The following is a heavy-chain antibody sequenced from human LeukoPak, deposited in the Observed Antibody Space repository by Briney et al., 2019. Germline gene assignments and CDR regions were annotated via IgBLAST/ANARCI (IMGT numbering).Heavy chain of an antibody. D-gene: IGHD6-13*01. Sequence: GGSLRLSCAASGFTFTTYAMSWVRQAPGKGLEWVSLISGSGGGTYYADSVKGRFTISRDNARNTLYLEMNSLRAEDTAVYHCARVRSGSWYFVDPWGQGTLVTVSS. CDR3: ARVRSGSWYFVDP. J-gene: IGHJ5*02. CDR2: ISGSGGGT. CDR1: GFTFTTYA. V-gene: IGHV3-23*01.